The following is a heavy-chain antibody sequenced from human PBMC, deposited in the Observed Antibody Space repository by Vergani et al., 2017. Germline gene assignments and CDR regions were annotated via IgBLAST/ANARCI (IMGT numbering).Heavy chain of an antibody. J-gene: IGHJ5*01. Sequence: EVQLVESGGGLIHPGGSLRLSCEGSGFSFSGYWMHWVRHSPEKGLVWVSRIKSDGSITNYADSVKGRFTISRDNAKNTLYLEMNSLRGDDTAIYYCVRARCSGPCFMSNCFDSWGQGTLVTVSS. CDR3: VRARCSGPCFMSNCFDS. CDR2: IKSDGSIT. V-gene: IGHV3-74*01. CDR1: GFSFSGYW. D-gene: IGHD5-12*01.